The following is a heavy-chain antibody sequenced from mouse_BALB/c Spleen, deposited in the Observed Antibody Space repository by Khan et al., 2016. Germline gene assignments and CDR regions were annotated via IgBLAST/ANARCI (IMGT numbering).Heavy chain of an antibody. CDR3: GRLYYDGFVDY. CDR1: GFDFSRYW. V-gene: IGHV4-1*02. J-gene: IGHJ2*01. CDR2: INPDSRTI. D-gene: IGHD1-1*01. Sequence: LVESGGGLVQPGGSLKLSCAASGFDFSRYWMSWVRQAPGQGLEWIGEINPDSRTINYKPSLKDKFIISRDNAKKTLYLQMSKVRSEDTALYYCGRLYYDGFVDYWGQGTTLTVSS.